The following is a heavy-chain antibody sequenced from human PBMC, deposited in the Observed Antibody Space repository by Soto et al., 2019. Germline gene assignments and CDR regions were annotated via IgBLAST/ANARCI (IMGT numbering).Heavy chain of an antibody. CDR2: IKSDGCNI. CDR3: ARGGFSGSASFIQGDY. D-gene: IGHD3-10*01. CDR1: GFTFSSYW. Sequence: EGQLVESGGGLVQPGGSLRLSCAASGFTFSSYWMHWVRQAPGKWLVWVSRIKSDGCNINYADSVKGRFTISRDNAKYTLYMQMTRLSAEDTAIYYWARGGFSGSASFIQGDYWGQGTLVTVSS. V-gene: IGHV3-74*01. J-gene: IGHJ4*02.